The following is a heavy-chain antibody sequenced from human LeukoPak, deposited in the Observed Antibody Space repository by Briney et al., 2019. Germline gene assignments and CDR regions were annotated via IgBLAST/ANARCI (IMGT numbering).Heavy chain of an antibody. Sequence: SVKVSCQASGGTFISYAISWVRQAPGQGLEWMGGIIPIFGTANYAQKFQGRVTITADESTSTAYMELSSLRSEDTAVYYCASGVKGCSSTSCFDYWGQGTLVTVPS. CDR3: ASGVKGCSSTSCFDY. CDR2: IIPIFGTA. V-gene: IGHV1-69*13. D-gene: IGHD2-2*01. J-gene: IGHJ4*02. CDR1: GGTFISYA.